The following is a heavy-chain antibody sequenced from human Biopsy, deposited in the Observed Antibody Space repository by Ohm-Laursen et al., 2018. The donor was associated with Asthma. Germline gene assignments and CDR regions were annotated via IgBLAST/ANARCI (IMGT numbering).Heavy chain of an antibody. Sequence: ASVNSCKASGYTFRSYGVSWVRQAPGQGLEWMGWISPFTGDTHFGQKFQGRVTMTTDTSTDTAYMELRSLRSDDTAVYYCARHPYNFGGFDYWGQGSLVLVSS. CDR3: ARHPYNFGGFDY. CDR1: GYTFRSYG. V-gene: IGHV1-18*04. CDR2: ISPFTGDT. D-gene: IGHD5-24*01. J-gene: IGHJ4*02.